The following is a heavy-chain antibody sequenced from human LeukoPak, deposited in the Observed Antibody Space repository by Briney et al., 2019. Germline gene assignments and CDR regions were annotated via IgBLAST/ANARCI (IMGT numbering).Heavy chain of an antibody. CDR2: INPNSGGT. J-gene: IGHJ4*02. Sequence: ASAKVSRKVSGYTFTGYFMHWVRPAPGQGLEWMGWINPNSGGTNYAQKLQRRGTMTRGTSHSTAYIELSRLISDDTAMYYCARVADYGDYLYFDYWGQGTLVTVSS. CDR1: GYTFTGYF. D-gene: IGHD4-17*01. V-gene: IGHV1-2*02. CDR3: ARVADYGDYLYFDY.